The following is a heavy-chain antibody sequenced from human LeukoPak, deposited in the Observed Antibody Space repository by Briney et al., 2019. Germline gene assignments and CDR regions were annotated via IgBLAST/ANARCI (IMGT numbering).Heavy chain of an antibody. CDR1: GFTFSSYW. CDR2: IKQCGRAK. V-gene: IGHV3-7*01. J-gene: IGHJ4*02. Sequence: GGSLRLSCAASGFTFSSYWMTRVRQTPGKGLEWVTNIKQCGRAKYYVDSVKGRFTISRDNAKTSLYLQMNSLRAEDTAVYYCARVSFGAFDYWGQGTLVTVSS. D-gene: IGHD3-10*01. CDR3: ARVSFGAFDY.